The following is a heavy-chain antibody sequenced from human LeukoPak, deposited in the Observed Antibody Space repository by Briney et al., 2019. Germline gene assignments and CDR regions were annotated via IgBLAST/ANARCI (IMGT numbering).Heavy chain of an antibody. CDR1: GFPFSSYA. J-gene: IGHJ4*02. D-gene: IGHD6-19*01. V-gene: IGHV3-64*04. CDR3: ARDYYGSGWFDY. Sequence: GGSLRLSCSASGFPFSSYAMHWVRQAPGKGLEYVSAISDSGGSTYYADSVKGRFTISRDNSKNTLYLQMNSLRVEDTAVYYCARDYYGSGWFDYWGQGTLVTVSS. CDR2: ISDSGGST.